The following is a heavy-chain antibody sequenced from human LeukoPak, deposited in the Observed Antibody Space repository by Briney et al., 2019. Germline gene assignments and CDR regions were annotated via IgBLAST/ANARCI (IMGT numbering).Heavy chain of an antibody. CDR3: ARLAGSRPPWYLDL. V-gene: IGHV3-21*04. Sequence: GGSLRLSCETYGFTFTSYSMNWVRQAPGKGLEWVSSIGPSGGSIFYAASLKGRISISRDNAQNSLHLQLSGLRADDTAIYYCARLAGSRPPWYLDLWGRGTLVTVSS. D-gene: IGHD6-19*01. J-gene: IGHJ2*01. CDR1: GFTFTSYS. CDR2: IGPSGGSI.